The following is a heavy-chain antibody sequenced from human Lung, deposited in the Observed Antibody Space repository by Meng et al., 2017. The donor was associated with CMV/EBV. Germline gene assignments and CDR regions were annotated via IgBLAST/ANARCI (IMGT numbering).Heavy chain of an antibody. CDR2: INPNSGDT. V-gene: IGHV1-2*02. J-gene: IGHJ4*02. Sequence: ASVKVSCKALGYTFSGYYIHWVRQAPGQGLEWMGWINPNSGDTYFTQQFQDSVTVTRDTSISTVYMELRRLRSDDTAMCYCARSRVGGRGGVFDYWGQGTMVTVSS. CDR1: GYTFSGYY. D-gene: IGHD1-26*01. CDR3: ARSRVGGRGGVFDY.